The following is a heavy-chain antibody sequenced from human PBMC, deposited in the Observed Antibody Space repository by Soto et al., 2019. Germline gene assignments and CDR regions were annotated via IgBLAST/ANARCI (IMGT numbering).Heavy chain of an antibody. D-gene: IGHD2-2*01. Sequence: SETLSLTCTVSGGSICSYYWSWIRQPPGKGLEWIGYIYYSGSTNYNPSLKSRVTISVDTSKNQFSLKLSSVTAADTAVYYCARVWVVPAANYYYYYMDVWGKGTTVTVSS. CDR1: GGSICSYY. CDR2: IYYSGST. J-gene: IGHJ6*03. CDR3: ARVWVVPAANYYYYYMDV. V-gene: IGHV4-59*01.